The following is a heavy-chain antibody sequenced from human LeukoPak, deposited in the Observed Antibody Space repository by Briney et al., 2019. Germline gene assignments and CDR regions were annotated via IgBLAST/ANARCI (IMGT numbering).Heavy chain of an antibody. J-gene: IGHJ1*01. Sequence: GGSLRLSCAASGFTFSSYWMSWVRQAPGKGLEWVSAISGSGGSTYYADSVKGRFTISRDNSKNTLYLQMNSLRAEDTAVYYCATRSYYDSSGYYPGPEYFQHWGQGTLVTVSS. CDR2: ISGSGGST. CDR3: ATRSYYDSSGYYPGPEYFQH. D-gene: IGHD3-22*01. CDR1: GFTFSSYW. V-gene: IGHV3-23*01.